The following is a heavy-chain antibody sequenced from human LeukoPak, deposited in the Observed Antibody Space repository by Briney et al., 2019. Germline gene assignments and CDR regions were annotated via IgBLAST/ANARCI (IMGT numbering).Heavy chain of an antibody. CDR3: ARDPRSSKAPYYYYMDV. D-gene: IGHD2-2*01. J-gene: IGHJ6*03. CDR1: GYTFTSYG. Sequence: ASVKVSCKASGYTFTSYGISWVRQAPGQGLEWMGWISAYNGNTNYAQKLQGRVTMTTDTSTSTAYMELRSLRSDDTAVYYCARDPRSSKAPYYYYMDVWGKGTTVTVSS. V-gene: IGHV1-18*01. CDR2: ISAYNGNT.